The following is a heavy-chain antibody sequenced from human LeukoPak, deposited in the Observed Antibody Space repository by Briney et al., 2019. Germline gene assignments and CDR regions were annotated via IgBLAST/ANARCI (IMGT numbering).Heavy chain of an antibody. CDR1: GYTFTDYY. CDR2: INPNRGGT. D-gene: IGHD2-21*01. Sequence: ASVKVSCKTSGYTFTDYYLHWVRQAPGQGLEWMGWINPNRGGTSSAQKFQGRVTMTRDTSITTVYMEVAWLTSEVTAIYYCARADRLDGGPYLIGPWGQGTLVTVSS. J-gene: IGHJ5*02. CDR3: ARADRLDGGPYLIGP. V-gene: IGHV1-2*02.